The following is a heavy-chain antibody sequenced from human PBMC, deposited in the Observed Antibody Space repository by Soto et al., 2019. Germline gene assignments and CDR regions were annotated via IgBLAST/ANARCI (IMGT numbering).Heavy chain of an antibody. CDR3: ARDSGVVVTNNWFDP. CDR2: IYYSGST. D-gene: IGHD3-22*01. J-gene: IGHJ5*02. Sequence: SETLSLTCTVSGGSISSGDYYWSWIRQPPGKGLEWIGYIYYSGSTYYNPSLKSRVTISVDTSKNQFSLKLSSVTAADTAVHYCARDSGVVVTNNWFDPWGQGTLVTVS. CDR1: GGSISSGDYY. V-gene: IGHV4-30-4*01.